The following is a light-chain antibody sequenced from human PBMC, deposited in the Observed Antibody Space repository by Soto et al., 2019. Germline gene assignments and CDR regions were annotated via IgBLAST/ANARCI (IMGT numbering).Light chain of an antibody. V-gene: IGKV1-39*01. J-gene: IGKJ2*01. CDR2: GAS. Sequence: DLQMTQSPSSLSAAVGDRVTITCRASQSIARFLNWYQQKPGEVPKLLIFGASYLRSGVPSRFSGSGSGTHFALTITRLQPEDFATYFWQQSHISPYTFGQGTNL. CDR3: QQSHISPYT. CDR1: QSIARF.